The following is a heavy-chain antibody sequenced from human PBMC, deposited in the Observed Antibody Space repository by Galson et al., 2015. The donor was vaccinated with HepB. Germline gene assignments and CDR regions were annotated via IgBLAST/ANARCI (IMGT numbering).Heavy chain of an antibody. D-gene: IGHD3-22*01. J-gene: IGHJ3*02. V-gene: IGHV1-18*01. CDR3: ARAYYSHNGGYYYGADDAFDI. Sequence: SVKVSCKASGYIFTNYGISWVRQAPGQGLEWMGWISAYNGDTNYAQTLQDRVTMTTDTSTNTAYMELRSLRSDDTAVYYCARAYYSHNGGYYYGADDAFDIWGQGTMVTVSS. CDR2: ISAYNGDT. CDR1: GYIFTNYG.